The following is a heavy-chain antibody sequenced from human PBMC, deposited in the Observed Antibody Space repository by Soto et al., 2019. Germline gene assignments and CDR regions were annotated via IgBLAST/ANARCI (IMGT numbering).Heavy chain of an antibody. D-gene: IGHD2-15*01. J-gene: IGHJ4*02. CDR2: IIPMLGIA. CDR1: GGTFSSYT. CDR3: ATEGGYCRGGSCYTDY. V-gene: IGHV1-69*02. Sequence: QVQLVQSGAEVKKPGSSVKVSCKASGGTFSSYTISWVRQAPGQGLEWMGRIIPMLGIANYAQKFQGRVTITAAKSTSTAYMELSSLRSEDTAVYYCATEGGYCRGGSCYTDYWGQGTLVTVSS.